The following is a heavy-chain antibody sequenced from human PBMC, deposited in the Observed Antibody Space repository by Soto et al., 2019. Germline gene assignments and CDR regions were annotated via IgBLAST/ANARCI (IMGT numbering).Heavy chain of an antibody. D-gene: IGHD2-21*02. J-gene: IGHJ6*02. CDR2: IYFTGST. Sequence: QVQLQESGPGLVKPSQSLSLTCTVSGGSISSGDYYWSWIRQPPGKGLEWIAYIYFTGSTYYNPSLKSRVSISVDTSKNQFSLSLTSVTAADTAVYYCARTSPTGRGHFYSVVAVWGRGTTVTVSS. V-gene: IGHV4-30-4*01. CDR1: GGSISSGDYY. CDR3: ARTSPTGRGHFYSVVAV.